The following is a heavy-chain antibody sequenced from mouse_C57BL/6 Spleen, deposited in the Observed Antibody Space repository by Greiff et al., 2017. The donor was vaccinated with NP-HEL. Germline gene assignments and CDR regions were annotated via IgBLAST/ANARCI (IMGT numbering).Heavy chain of an antibody. J-gene: IGHJ3*01. CDR3: ASGEYYGSSYLWFAY. D-gene: IGHD1-1*01. Sequence: EVQLQESGPELVKPGASVKISCKASGYSFTDYNMNWVKQSNGKSLEWIGVINPNYGTTSYNQKFKGKATLTVDQSSSTAYMQLNSLTSEDSAVYYCASGEYYGSSYLWFAYWGQGTLVTVSA. CDR2: INPNYGTT. CDR1: GYSFTDYN. V-gene: IGHV1-39*01.